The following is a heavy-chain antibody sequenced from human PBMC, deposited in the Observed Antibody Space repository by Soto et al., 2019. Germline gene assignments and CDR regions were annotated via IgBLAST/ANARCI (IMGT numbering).Heavy chain of an antibody. Sequence: PSETLSLTCAVYGGSLSAYYWSWIRQPPGKGLEWIGEINPSGTTNYNPSLKSRVTISVDTSKNQFSLKLSSVTAADTAAYHCALAPAAHILHWGQGTLVTVSS. CDR2: INPSGTT. J-gene: IGHJ1*01. D-gene: IGHD2-2*01. CDR1: GGSLSAYY. V-gene: IGHV4-34*01. CDR3: ALAPAAHILH.